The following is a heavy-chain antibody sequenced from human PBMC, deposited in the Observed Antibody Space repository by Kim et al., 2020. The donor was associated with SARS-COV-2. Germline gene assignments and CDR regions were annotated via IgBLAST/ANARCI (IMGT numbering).Heavy chain of an antibody. Sequence: SSDNTICYADSVKGRFTISRDNAKNSLYLQMNSLRVEETAVYYCARSVDYWGQGTLVTVSS. CDR3: ARSVDY. V-gene: IGHV3-48*03. J-gene: IGHJ4*02. CDR2: SSDNTI.